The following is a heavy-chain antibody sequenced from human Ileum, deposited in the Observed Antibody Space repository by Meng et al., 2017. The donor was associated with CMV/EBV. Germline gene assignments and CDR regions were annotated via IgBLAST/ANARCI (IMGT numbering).Heavy chain of an antibody. D-gene: IGHD3-10*01. J-gene: IGHJ4*02. CDR3: ARGPGGFGEFNFDY. Sequence: SRPDPLRLSETVSHPCTLSGGSCMAHYWDWIRQRAGKGLEGFGRIYIGGSTTHNPSLESRVTMSVDTSNNHFSLRLTSVTAADTAVYYCARGPGGFGEFNFDYWGQGSLVTVSS. CDR2: IYIGGST. CDR1: GGSCMAHY. V-gene: IGHV4-4*07.